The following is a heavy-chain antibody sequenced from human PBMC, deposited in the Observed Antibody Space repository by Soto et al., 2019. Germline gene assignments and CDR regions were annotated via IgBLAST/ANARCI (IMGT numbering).Heavy chain of an antibody. CDR1: GFTFSGSA. D-gene: IGHD3-3*01. Sequence: ESGGGLVQPGGSLKLSCAASGFTFSGSAMHWVRQASGKGLEWVGRIRSKANNYATAYGVSVKGRFTISRDESKNTAYLQMNSLKTEDTAVYYCTSSYDFWSGYYAWWGQGILVTVSS. J-gene: IGHJ4*02. CDR2: IRSKANNYAT. CDR3: TSSYDFWSGYYAW. V-gene: IGHV3-73*01.